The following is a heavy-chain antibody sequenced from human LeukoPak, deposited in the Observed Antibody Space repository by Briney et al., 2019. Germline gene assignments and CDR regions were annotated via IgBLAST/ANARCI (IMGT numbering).Heavy chain of an antibody. V-gene: IGHV3-66*01. D-gene: IGHD4-17*01. CDR1: GFTFNTYA. CDR3: ARRVTTGSYFDL. Sequence: GGSLRLSCAASGFTFNTYAMSWVRQAPGKGLEWVSFIYSGGNTYYTDSVKGRFTISRDNSKNTLYLQMNSLRAEDTAVYYCARRVTTGSYFDLWGRGTLVTVSS. J-gene: IGHJ2*01. CDR2: IYSGGNT.